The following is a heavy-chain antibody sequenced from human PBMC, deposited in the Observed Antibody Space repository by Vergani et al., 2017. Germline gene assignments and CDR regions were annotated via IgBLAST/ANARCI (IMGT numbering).Heavy chain of an antibody. CDR2: IYYSGST. D-gene: IGHD5-24*01. CDR1: GVSISSGDYY. J-gene: IGHJ4*02. Sequence: QVQLQESGPGLVKPSQTLSLTCTVSGVSISSGDYYWSWIRPPPWKGLEWIGYIYYSGSTYYNPSLKSRVTISVDKSKNQFSLKLSAVTAADTAVYYCARDPRDGYNYKGLGFDYWGQGTLVTVSS. V-gene: IGHV4-30-4*08. CDR3: ARDPRDGYNYKGLGFDY.